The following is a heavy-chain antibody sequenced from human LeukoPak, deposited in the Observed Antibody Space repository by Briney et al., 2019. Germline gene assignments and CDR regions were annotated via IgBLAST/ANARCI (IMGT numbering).Heavy chain of an antibody. CDR1: GYTFTGYY. D-gene: IGHD5-24*01. CDR3: ARARDGYNLIAFDI. CDR2: INPNNGGT. J-gene: IGHJ3*02. V-gene: IGHV1-2*06. Sequence: ASVKVSCKASGYTFTGYYMHWVRQAPGQGLEWMGRINPNNGGTNYAQKFQGRVTMTRDTSISTAYMELSRLRSDDTAVYYCARARDGYNLIAFDIWGQGTMVTVSS.